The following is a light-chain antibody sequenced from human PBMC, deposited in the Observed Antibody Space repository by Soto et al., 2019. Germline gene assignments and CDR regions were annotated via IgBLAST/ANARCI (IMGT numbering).Light chain of an antibody. V-gene: IGKV3-15*01. CDR2: DTS. CDR1: QGIGDT. CDR3: HQYNNWLPIT. J-gene: IGKJ5*01. Sequence: VMTQSTDNLSVAPGEGVTLSCRASQGIGDTLAWYQHKPGQTPRLLIYDTSTRATGIPSRFSGSGSGTEFTLTISSLQSEDVAVYYCHQYNNWLPITFGQGTLLDIK.